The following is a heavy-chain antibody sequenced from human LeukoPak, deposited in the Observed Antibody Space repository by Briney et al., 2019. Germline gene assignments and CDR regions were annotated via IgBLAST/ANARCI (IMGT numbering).Heavy chain of an antibody. D-gene: IGHD1-26*01. CDR2: INHSGST. V-gene: IGHV4-34*01. J-gene: IGHJ3*02. Sequence: PSETLSLTCAVYGGSFSGYYWSWIRQPPGKGLEWIGEINHSGSTNYNPSLKSRVTISVDTSKNQFSLKLSSVTAADTAVYYCARSRGSYYRPYDAFDIWGQGTMVTVSS. CDR3: ARSRGSYYRPYDAFDI. CDR1: GGSFSGYY.